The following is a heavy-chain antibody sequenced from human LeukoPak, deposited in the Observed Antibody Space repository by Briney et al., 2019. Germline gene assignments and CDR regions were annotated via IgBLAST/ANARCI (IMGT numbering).Heavy chain of an antibody. CDR2: MNPSGST. D-gene: IGHD3-22*01. CDR3: ARGRQDVTMIVVVMTAVSYYLDV. Sequence: SETLSLTCAVYGGSFSGYYWTWIRHTPEKGLEWIGEMNPSGSTNYNPSLKSRVTISVDTSKNQFSLKLSSVTTEDTDVYYCARGRQDVTMIVVVMTAVSYYLDVWGKGTTVTVS. CDR1: GGSFSGYY. J-gene: IGHJ6*03. V-gene: IGHV4-34*01.